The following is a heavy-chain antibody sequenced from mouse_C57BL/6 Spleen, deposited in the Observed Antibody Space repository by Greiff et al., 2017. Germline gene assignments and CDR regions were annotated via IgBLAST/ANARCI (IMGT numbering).Heavy chain of an antibody. CDR3: ARRATGADVGDY. D-gene: IGHD3-3*01. V-gene: IGHV1-64*01. J-gene: IGHJ2*01. CDR2: IHPNSGST. CDR1: GYTFTSYW. Sequence: QVQLQQPGAELVKPGASVKLSCKASGYTFTSYWMHWVKQRPGQGLEWIGMIHPNSGSTNYNEKFKSKATLTVDKSSSTAYMQLSSLTSEDSAVYYCARRATGADVGDYWGQGTTLTVSS.